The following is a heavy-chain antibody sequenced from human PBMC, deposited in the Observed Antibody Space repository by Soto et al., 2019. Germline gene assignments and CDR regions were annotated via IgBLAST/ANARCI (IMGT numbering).Heavy chain of an antibody. D-gene: IGHD6-13*01. V-gene: IGHV1-18*01. CDR1: GYTFTSYG. J-gene: IGHJ4*02. CDR3: ARGEGPVVYSSSWYYFDY. CDR2: ISAYNGNT. Sequence: EASVKVSCKASGYTFTSYGISWVRQAPGQGLEWMGWISAYNGNTNYAQKLQGRVTMTTDTSTSTAYMELRSLRSDDTAVYYCARGEGPVVYSSSWYYFDYWGQGTLVTVSS.